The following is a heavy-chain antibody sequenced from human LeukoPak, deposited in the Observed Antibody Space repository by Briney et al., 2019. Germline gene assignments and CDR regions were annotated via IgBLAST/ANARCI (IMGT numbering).Heavy chain of an antibody. CDR2: ISAYNGNT. V-gene: IGHV1-18*01. CDR1: GYTFTSYG. Sequence: ASVKVSCKASGYTFTSYGISWVRQAPGQGLEWMGWISAYNGNTNYAQKLQGRVTMTTDTSTSTAYMELRSLRSDDTAVYYCARGGGYYDSSGPRAFDIWGQGTMVTVSS. CDR3: ARGGGYYDSSGPRAFDI. D-gene: IGHD3-22*01. J-gene: IGHJ3*02.